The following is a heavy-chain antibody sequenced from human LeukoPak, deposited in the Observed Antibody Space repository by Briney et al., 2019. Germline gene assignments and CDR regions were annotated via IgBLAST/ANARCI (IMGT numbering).Heavy chain of an antibody. CDR1: GFTFSSYW. J-gene: IGHJ4*02. V-gene: IGHV3-7*01. CDR3: VGGNSFDY. Sequence: GGSLRLSCAASGFTFSSYWMSWVRQAPGKGLEWVANIKEDGSEKYYVDSVKGRFTISRDNAKNSLSLRMDSLRAEDTALYYCVGGNSFDYWGQGTLVAVSS. CDR2: IKEDGSEK. D-gene: IGHD3-16*01.